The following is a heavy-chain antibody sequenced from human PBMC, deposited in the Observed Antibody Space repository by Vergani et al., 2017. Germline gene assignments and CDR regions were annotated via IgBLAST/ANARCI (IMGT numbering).Heavy chain of an antibody. CDR2: ISGRGGST. D-gene: IGHD3-10*01. CDR1: GFTFSSYA. J-gene: IGHJ3*02. Sequence: EVQLLESGGGLVQPGGSLRLSCAASGFTFSSYAMSWVRQPPGKGLEWVSAISGRGGSTYYADSVKGRFTISRDNSKNTLYLQMNSLRAEDTAVYYCARDYYGSTPSCLDIWGQGTMVTVSS. CDR3: ARDYYGSTPSCLDI. V-gene: IGHV3-23*01.